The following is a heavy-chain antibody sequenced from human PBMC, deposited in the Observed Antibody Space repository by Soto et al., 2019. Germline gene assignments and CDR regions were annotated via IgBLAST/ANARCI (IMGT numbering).Heavy chain of an antibody. Sequence: GGSLRLSCAASGFTFSSYAMSWVRQAPGKGLEWVSAISGSGGSTYYADSVKGRFTISRDNSKNTLYLQMNSLRAEDTAVYYCAISIALEPHYFDYWGQGTLVTVSS. CDR3: AISIALEPHYFDY. CDR1: GFTFSSYA. CDR2: ISGSGGST. V-gene: IGHV3-23*01. J-gene: IGHJ4*02. D-gene: IGHD6-6*01.